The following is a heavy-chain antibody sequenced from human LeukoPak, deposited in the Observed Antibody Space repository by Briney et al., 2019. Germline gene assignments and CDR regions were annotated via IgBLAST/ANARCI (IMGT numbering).Heavy chain of an antibody. Sequence: SETLSLTCAVYGGSFSGYYWSWIRQPPGKGLEWIGEINHSGSTNYNPSLKSRVTISVDTSKNQFSLKLSSVTAADTAVYYCARTFTVAGPIDYWGQGTLVTVSS. J-gene: IGHJ4*02. V-gene: IGHV4-34*01. CDR2: INHSGST. D-gene: IGHD6-19*01. CDR1: GGSFSGYY. CDR3: ARTFTVAGPIDY.